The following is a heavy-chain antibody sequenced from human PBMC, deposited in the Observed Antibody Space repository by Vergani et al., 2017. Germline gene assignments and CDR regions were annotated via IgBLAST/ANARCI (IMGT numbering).Heavy chain of an antibody. J-gene: IGHJ3*02. CDR2: IKSKTDGGTT. CDR1: GFTFSNAW. V-gene: IGHV3-15*01. CDR3: ARGSGYTAMHAFDI. D-gene: IGHD2-2*01. Sequence: EVQLVESGGGLVKPGGSLRLSCAASGFTFSNAWMSWVRQAPGKGLEWVGRIKSKTDGGTTDYAAPVKGRFTISRDDSKNTLYLQMNSLKTEDTAVYYCARGSGYTAMHAFDIWGQGTMVTVSS.